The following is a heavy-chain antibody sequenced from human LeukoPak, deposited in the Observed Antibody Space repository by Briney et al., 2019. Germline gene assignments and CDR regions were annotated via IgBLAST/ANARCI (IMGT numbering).Heavy chain of an antibody. CDR1: GATFSSYA. D-gene: IGHD4-17*01. V-gene: IGHV1-69*13. CDR3: ARVYRYGDYQGLDY. Sequence: ASVKVSCKASGATFSSYAISWVRQAPGQGLEWMGGIIPIFGTANYAQKFQGRVTITADESTSTAYMELSSLRSEDTAVYYCARVYRYGDYQGLDYWGQGTLVTVSS. J-gene: IGHJ4*02. CDR2: IIPIFGTA.